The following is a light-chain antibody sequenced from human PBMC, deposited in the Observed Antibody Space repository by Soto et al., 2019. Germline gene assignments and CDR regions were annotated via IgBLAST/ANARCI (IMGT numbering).Light chain of an antibody. CDR2: GAS. J-gene: IGKJ1*01. V-gene: IGKV3-20*01. CDR3: HQCDSSPWT. CDR1: QSVNFY. Sequence: EIVLTQSPGSLSLSPGERATLSCRASQSVNFYLAWYQQKPGQAPRLLIYGASNRATGIPDRFSGSGSGTDFTLTISRLEPEDFAVFYCHQCDSSPWTFGQGTKVDIK.